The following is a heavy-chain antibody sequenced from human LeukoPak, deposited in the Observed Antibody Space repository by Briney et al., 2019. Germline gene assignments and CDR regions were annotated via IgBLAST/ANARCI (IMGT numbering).Heavy chain of an antibody. D-gene: IGHD6-13*01. CDR3: ARYLRGRGIAGTPDAFDI. Sequence: ASVKVSCKASGYTFTGYYMHWVRQAPGQGLEWMGWINPNSGGTNYAQKFQGWVTMTRDTPISTAYMELSRLRPDDTAVYYCARYLRGRGIAGTPDAFDIWGQGTMVTVSS. V-gene: IGHV1-2*04. CDR1: GYTFTGYY. J-gene: IGHJ3*02. CDR2: INPNSGGT.